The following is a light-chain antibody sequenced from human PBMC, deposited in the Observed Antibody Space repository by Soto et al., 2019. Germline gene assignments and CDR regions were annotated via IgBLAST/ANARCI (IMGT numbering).Light chain of an antibody. CDR3: LQYHNLWA. V-gene: IGKV3-15*01. J-gene: IGKJ1*01. CDR2: RAS. CDR1: QNIYSN. Sequence: IVMTQSPATLSVSPGERATLSCRASQNIYSNIAWYQQRPGQARRLIIYRASTRATGVPARFSGSGSGTEFTLTISSLQSEDFTVYSCLQYHNLWAFGQGTKVDI.